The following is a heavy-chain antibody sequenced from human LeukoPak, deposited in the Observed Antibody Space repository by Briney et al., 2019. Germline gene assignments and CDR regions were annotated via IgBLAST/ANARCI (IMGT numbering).Heavy chain of an antibody. CDR3: ARGGSYLSAFDI. J-gene: IGHJ3*02. CDR2: ISGSGGST. D-gene: IGHD1-26*01. V-gene: IGHV3-23*01. CDR1: GFTFSNYG. Sequence: GGSLRLSCAASGFTFSNYGMSWVRQAPGKGLEWVSAISGSGGSTYYADSVKGRFTISRDNSKNTVYLQMNSLRAEDTAVYYCARGGSYLSAFDIWGQGTMVTVSS.